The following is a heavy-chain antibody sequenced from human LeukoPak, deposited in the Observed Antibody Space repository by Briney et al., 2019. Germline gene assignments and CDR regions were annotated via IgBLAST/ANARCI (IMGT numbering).Heavy chain of an antibody. CDR1: GGSISSNSYY. V-gene: IGHV4-61*01. CDR3: ARDTRPRYCSGGSCPSYGYFDL. D-gene: IGHD2-15*01. Sequence: SETLSLTCTVSGGSISSNSYYWSWIRQPPGKGLEWIGNIYYSGSTNYNPSLKSRVTISVDTSKNQFSLKLSSVTAADTAVYYCARDTRPRYCSGGSCPSYGYFDLWGRGTLVTASS. J-gene: IGHJ2*01. CDR2: IYYSGST.